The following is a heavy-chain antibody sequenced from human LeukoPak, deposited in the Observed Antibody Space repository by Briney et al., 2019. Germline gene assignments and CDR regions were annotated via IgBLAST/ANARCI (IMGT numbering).Heavy chain of an antibody. V-gene: IGHV4-34*01. D-gene: IGHD3-10*01. CDR2: INHSGST. J-gene: IGHJ4*02. Sequence: SETLSLTCAVYGGSFSGYYWSWIRQPPGKGLEWIGEINHSGSTNYNPSLTSRVTISVDTSKNQFSLKLSSVTAADTAVYYCARGGRMVRGVIGNWGQGTLVTVSS. CDR1: GGSFSGYY. CDR3: ARGGRMVRGVIGN.